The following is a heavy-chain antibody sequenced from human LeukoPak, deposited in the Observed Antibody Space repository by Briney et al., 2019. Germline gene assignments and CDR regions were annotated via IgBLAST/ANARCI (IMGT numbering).Heavy chain of an antibody. CDR2: INPNSGGT. CDR1: GYTFTGYY. CDR3: ARADLGYCSGGSCYSDYYYYGMDV. D-gene: IGHD2-15*01. J-gene: IGHJ6*02. V-gene: IGHV1-2*06. Sequence: ASVKVSCKASGYTFTGYYMHWVRQAPGQGLEWMGRINPNSGGTNYAQKFQGRATMTRDTSISTAYMELSRLRSDDTAVYYCARADLGYCSGGSCYSDYYYYGMDVWGQGTTVTVSS.